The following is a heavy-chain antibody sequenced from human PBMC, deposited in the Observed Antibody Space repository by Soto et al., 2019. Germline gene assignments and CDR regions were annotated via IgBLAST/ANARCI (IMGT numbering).Heavy chain of an antibody. CDR2: IYWDDDK. CDR3: AHRILRTVFGLVTTTAIYFDF. D-gene: IGHD3-3*01. J-gene: IGHJ4*02. CDR1: GFSLTTSGVG. V-gene: IGHV2-5*02. Sequence: QITLNESGPPVVKPAETLTLTCTFSGFSLTTSGVGVGWIRQSPGKAPEWLALIYWDDDKPYSASLKSRLTITKDTPKNQVVLTMASVDPADTATYYCAHRILRTVFGLVTTTAIYFDFWGQGTPVVVSS.